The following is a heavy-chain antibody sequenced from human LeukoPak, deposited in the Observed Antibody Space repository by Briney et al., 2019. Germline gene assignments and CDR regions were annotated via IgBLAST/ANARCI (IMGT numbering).Heavy chain of an antibody. J-gene: IGHJ4*02. D-gene: IGHD4-23*01. CDR1: GFTFSSYS. CDR2: ISSSSSYI. CDR3: ARLRGNNDQNKYYFDY. V-gene: IGHV3-21*04. Sequence: GGSLRLSCAASGFTFSSYSMNWVRQAPGKGLEWVSSISSSSSYIYYADSVKGRFTISRDNAKNSLYLQMNSLRDEDTAVYYCARLRGNNDQNKYYFDYWGQGTLVTVSS.